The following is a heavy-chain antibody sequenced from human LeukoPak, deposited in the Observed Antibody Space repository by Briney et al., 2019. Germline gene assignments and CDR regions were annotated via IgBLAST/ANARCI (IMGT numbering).Heavy chain of an antibody. V-gene: IGHV1-2*02. Sequence: GASVKVSCKASGYTFTGYYMHWVRQAPGQGLEWMGWINPNSGDTNCAQKFQGRVTITRDTSISTAYMELSRLRSDDTAVYYCATSADLPVPNCYFDYWGQGTLVTVSS. CDR2: INPNSGDT. CDR3: ATSADLPVPNCYFDY. D-gene: IGHD6-25*01. J-gene: IGHJ4*02. CDR1: GYTFTGYY.